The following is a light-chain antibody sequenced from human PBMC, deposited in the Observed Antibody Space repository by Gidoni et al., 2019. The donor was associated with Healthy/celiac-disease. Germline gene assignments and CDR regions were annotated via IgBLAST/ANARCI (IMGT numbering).Light chain of an antibody. CDR2: KVS. J-gene: IGKJ1*01. Sequence: DAVMTQSPLSLPVTLGQPASISCRSSQSLVHSDGNTYLNWFQQWPGQSPRRLICKVSNRDSGVPDRFSGSGSGTDFTLKISRVEAEDVGVYYCMQGTHWPWTFGQGTKVEIK. CDR1: QSLVHSDGNTY. CDR3: MQGTHWPWT. V-gene: IGKV2-30*02.